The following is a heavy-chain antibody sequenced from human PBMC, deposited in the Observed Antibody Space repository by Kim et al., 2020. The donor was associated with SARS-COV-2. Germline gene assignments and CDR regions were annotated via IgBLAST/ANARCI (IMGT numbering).Heavy chain of an antibody. CDR3: ARDPDVSEMATKGAYYYYGMDV. J-gene: IGHJ6*02. CDR2: ISSSSSTI. CDR1: GFTFSSYS. Sequence: GGSLRLSCAASGFTFSSYSMNWVRQAPGKGLEWVSYISSSSSTIYYADSVKGRFTISRDNAKNSLYLQMNSLRDEDTAVYYCARDPDVSEMATKGAYYYYGMDVWGQGTTVTVSS. V-gene: IGHV3-48*02. D-gene: IGHD5-12*01.